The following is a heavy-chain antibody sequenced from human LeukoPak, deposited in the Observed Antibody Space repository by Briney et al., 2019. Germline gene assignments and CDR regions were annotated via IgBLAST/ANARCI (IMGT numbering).Heavy chain of an antibody. CDR1: GGSISSHF. J-gene: IGHJ6*02. CDR3: ARGNVNTAWNYFGMDV. V-gene: IGHV4-59*11. D-gene: IGHD5-18*01. Sequence: PSETLSLTCTVSGGSISSHFWSWVRQPPEKGLELIAYIYSTGNINYNPSLKSRVSMSVDTSKNQFSLNLNSVTAADTAVYYCARGNVNTAWNYFGMDVWGQGTTVTASS. CDR2: IYSTGNI.